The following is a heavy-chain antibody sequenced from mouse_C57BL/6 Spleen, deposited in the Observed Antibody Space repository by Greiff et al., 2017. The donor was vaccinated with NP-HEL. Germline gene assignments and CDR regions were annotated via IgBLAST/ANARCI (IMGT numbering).Heavy chain of an antibody. CDR2: IWTGGGT. Sequence: QVQLQQSGPGLVAPSQSLSITCTVSGFSLTSYAISWVRQPPGKGLEGLGVIWTGGGTNYNSALKSRLSISKDNSKSQVFLKMNSLQTDDTARYYCAREVLLREGAMDYWGQGTSVTVSS. CDR3: AREVLLREGAMDY. V-gene: IGHV2-9-1*01. D-gene: IGHD1-1*01. CDR1: GFSLTSYA. J-gene: IGHJ4*01.